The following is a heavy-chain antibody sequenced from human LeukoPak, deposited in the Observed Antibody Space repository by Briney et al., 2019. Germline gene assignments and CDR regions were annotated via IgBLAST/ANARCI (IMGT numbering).Heavy chain of an antibody. V-gene: IGHV4-61*02. Sequence: PSETLSLTCTVSGGSISSSNYYWSWIRQPPGKGLEWIGRIYTSGSTNYNPSLKSRVTISVDTSKNQFSLKLSSVTAADTAVYYCARDLLWFGDYYYYYYMDVWGKGTTVTVSS. J-gene: IGHJ6*03. CDR3: ARDLLWFGDYYYYYYMDV. D-gene: IGHD3-10*01. CDR2: IYTSGST. CDR1: GGSISSSNYY.